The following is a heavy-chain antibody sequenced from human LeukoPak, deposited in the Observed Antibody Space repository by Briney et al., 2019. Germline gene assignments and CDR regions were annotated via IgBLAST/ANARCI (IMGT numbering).Heavy chain of an antibody. J-gene: IGHJ6*03. CDR1: GYTFTNYG. CDR2: INAYNGDT. Sequence: ASVKVSCKASGYTFTNYGVIWVRQAPGQGLEWMGWINAYNGDTHYAQNLQGRLTMTTDTSTSMAFMELRSLRPDDTAVYFCARWGLVAPGTYYYYYMDVWGRGTTVTVSS. D-gene: IGHD2-2*01. CDR3: ARWGLVAPGTYYYYYMDV. V-gene: IGHV1-18*01.